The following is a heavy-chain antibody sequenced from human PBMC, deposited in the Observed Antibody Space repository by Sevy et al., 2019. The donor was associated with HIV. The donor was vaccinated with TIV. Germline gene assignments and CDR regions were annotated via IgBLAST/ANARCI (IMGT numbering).Heavy chain of an antibody. CDR3: ARSLLYCTNGVCSDPYYYGMDV. V-gene: IGHV3-7*01. D-gene: IGHD2-8*01. Sequence: GGSLRLSCAASGFTFSSYWMSWVRQAPGKGLEWVANIKQDGSEKYYVDSVKGRFTISRDNAKNSLYLQMNSLRAEETAVYYCARSLLYCTNGVCSDPYYYGMDVWGQGTTVTVSS. CDR1: GFTFSSYW. J-gene: IGHJ6*02. CDR2: IKQDGSEK.